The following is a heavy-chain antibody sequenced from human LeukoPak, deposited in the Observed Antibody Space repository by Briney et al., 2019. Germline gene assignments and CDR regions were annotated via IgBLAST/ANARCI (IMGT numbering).Heavy chain of an antibody. CDR2: INPDGSTA. J-gene: IGHJ4*02. V-gene: IGHV3-74*01. CDR3: ARVAVGEYNFHH. D-gene: IGHD6-19*01. Sequence: GGSLRLSCAASEFTFSTYWMHWVRQAPGKGLVWFSRINPDGSTASYAGSVEGRFTISRDNAKNTLYLQMNSLRAEDTAVYFCARVAVGEYNFHHWGQGTLVTVSS. CDR1: EFTFSTYW.